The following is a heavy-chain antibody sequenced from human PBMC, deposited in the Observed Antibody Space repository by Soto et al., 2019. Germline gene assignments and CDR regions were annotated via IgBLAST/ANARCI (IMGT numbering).Heavy chain of an antibody. J-gene: IGHJ6*02. D-gene: IGHD3-10*01. CDR2: IYYSGST. Sequence: SETLSLTCTVSGGSISSGDYYWSWIRQPPGKGLEWIGYIYYSGSTYYNPSLKSRVTISVDTSKNQFSLKLSSVTAADTAVYYCAIISVRNYYYGMDVWGQGTTVTVSS. CDR1: GGSISSGDYY. CDR3: AIISVRNYYYGMDV. V-gene: IGHV4-30-4*01.